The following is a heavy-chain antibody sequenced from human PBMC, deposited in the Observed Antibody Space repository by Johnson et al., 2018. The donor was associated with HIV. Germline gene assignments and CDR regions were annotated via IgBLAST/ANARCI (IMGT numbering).Heavy chain of an antibody. CDR3: TTDPIAAAGPDAFDI. D-gene: IGHD6-13*01. V-gene: IGHV3-15*01. J-gene: IGHJ3*02. Sequence: VQLVESGGGSVKSGGSLRVSCAASGFTFSNAWMSWVRQAPGKGLEWVGRVKSKSDGGTSDYAAPVKARFTISRDDSKNTLYLQMNSLKTEDTAVYYCTTDPIAAAGPDAFDIWGQGTVVTVSS. CDR2: VKSKSDGGTS. CDR1: GFTFSNAW.